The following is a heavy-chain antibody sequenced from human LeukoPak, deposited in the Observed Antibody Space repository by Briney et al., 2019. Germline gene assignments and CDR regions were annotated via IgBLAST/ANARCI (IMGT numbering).Heavy chain of an antibody. Sequence: SETLSLTCTVSGGSISSYYWSWIRQPAGKGLEWIGRIYTSGSTNYNPSLKSRVTMSVDTSKNQFSLKLSSVTAADTAVYYCARDLCTNGVCYPNDAFDIWGQGTTVTVSS. D-gene: IGHD2-8*01. J-gene: IGHJ3*02. CDR2: IYTSGST. CDR3: ARDLCTNGVCYPNDAFDI. V-gene: IGHV4-4*07. CDR1: GGSISSYY.